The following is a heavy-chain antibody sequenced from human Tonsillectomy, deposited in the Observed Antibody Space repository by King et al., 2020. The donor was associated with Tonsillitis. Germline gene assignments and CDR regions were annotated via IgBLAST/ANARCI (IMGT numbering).Heavy chain of an antibody. CDR2: IKQDGSEK. V-gene: IGHV3-7*03. J-gene: IGHJ4*02. CDR1: GFTFSNYW. Sequence: VQLVESGGGLVQPGGSLRLSCAASGFTFSNYWMTWVRQAPGKGLEWVANIKQDGSEKYYVDSLKGRFTISRDNAKNSLYLQMNSLRAEDTAVYYCARVRGSYCGDYWGQGTLVTVSS. D-gene: IGHD1-26*01. CDR3: ARVRGSYCGDY.